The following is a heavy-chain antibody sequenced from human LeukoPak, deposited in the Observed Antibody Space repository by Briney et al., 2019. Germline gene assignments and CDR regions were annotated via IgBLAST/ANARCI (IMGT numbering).Heavy chain of an antibody. CDR2: ISGSGGST. V-gene: IGHV3-23*01. CDR1: GFTFSNYA. D-gene: IGHD3-10*01. Sequence: PGGSLRLSCAASGFTFSNYAMNWVRQAPGKGLEWVSAISGSGGSTYYADSVKGRFTISRDNSKNTLYLQMNSLRAEDTAVYYCAKPQYPYYYGSGSYWDYFDYWGQGTLVTVSS. CDR3: AKPQYPYYYGSGSYWDYFDY. J-gene: IGHJ4*02.